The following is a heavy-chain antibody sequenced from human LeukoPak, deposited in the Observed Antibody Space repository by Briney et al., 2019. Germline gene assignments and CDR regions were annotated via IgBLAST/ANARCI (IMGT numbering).Heavy chain of an antibody. D-gene: IGHD4-11*01. Sequence: GGSLRLSCAASEFTVSSNYMTWVRQAPGKGLEWVAVISYDGSNKYYADSVKGRFTISRDNSKNTLYLQMNSLRAEDTAVYYCARVSTTGNYFDYWGQGTLVTVSS. J-gene: IGHJ4*02. V-gene: IGHV3-30*03. CDR2: ISYDGSNK. CDR1: EFTVSSNY. CDR3: ARVSTTGNYFDY.